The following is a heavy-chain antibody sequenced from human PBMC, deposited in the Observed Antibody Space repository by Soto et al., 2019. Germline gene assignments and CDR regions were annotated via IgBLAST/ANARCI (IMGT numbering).Heavy chain of an antibody. D-gene: IGHD4-4*01. CDR3: ARDMDSNYDGMDV. Sequence: ASAKVSLKAAGYSFASYYMHWVRQSPGQGLEXMGXXNXXGXXXXXAXXLQGRVTMTRDTSKNTLYMEMNSVRVEDTAVYYCARDMDSNYDGMDVWGQGTTVTV. CDR1: GYSFASYY. CDR2: XNXXGXXX. V-gene: IGHV1-46*04. J-gene: IGHJ6*02.